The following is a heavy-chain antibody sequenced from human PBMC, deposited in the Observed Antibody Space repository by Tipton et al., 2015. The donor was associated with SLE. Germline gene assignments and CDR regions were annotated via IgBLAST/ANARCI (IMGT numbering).Heavy chain of an antibody. CDR2: INHSGGT. Sequence: TLSLTCAISGKSFSGNYLNWIRQSPEKGLEWIGEINHSGGTNYNPSLKSRVTILVGTSKNQVSLKMNSVTAADTAVYYCARSAGYSSSWAHFDYWGQGTLVTVSS. CDR3: ARSAGYSSSWAHFDY. V-gene: IGHV4-34*01. J-gene: IGHJ4*02. D-gene: IGHD6-13*01. CDR1: GKSFSGNY.